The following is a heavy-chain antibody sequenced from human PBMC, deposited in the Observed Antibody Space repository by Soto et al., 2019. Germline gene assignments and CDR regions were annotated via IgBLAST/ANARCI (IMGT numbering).Heavy chain of an antibody. D-gene: IGHD2-2*01. CDR2: INHSGST. CDR1: GGSFSGYC. V-gene: IGHV4-34*01. Sequence: SETLSLTCAVYGGSFSGYCWSWIRQPPGKGLEWIGEINHSGSTNYNPSLKSRVTISVETSKIQFSLRLSSVTAADRAVFYCARSGYCSSTSCYFLNIWGQGTVVPVSS. CDR3: ARSGYCSSTSCYFLNI. J-gene: IGHJ3*02.